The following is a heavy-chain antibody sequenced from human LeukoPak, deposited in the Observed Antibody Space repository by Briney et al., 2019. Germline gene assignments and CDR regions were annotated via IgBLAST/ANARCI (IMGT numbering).Heavy chain of an antibody. V-gene: IGHV4-34*01. CDR3: ARDGRKAARNGPFDY. CDR1: GGSFSGYY. Sequence: PSETLSLTCAVYGGSFSGYYWSWIRQPPGKGLEWIGEINHSGSTNYNPSLKSRVTISVDTSKNQFSLKLSYVTAADTAVYYCARDGRKAARNGPFDYWGQGTLVTVSS. J-gene: IGHJ4*02. D-gene: IGHD6-6*01. CDR2: INHSGST.